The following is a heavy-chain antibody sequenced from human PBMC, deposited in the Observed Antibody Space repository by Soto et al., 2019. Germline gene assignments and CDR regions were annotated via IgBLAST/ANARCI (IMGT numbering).Heavy chain of an antibody. V-gene: IGHV3-74*01. CDR1: GFTFSTYW. D-gene: IGHD3-16*01. Sequence: EVQLVESGGGLVQPGGSLRLSCAASGFTFSTYWMHWVRQAPGEGLVWVSRIKTDGSSTGYADYVKGRFTISRDNAKNTMYLQMNSLRAEDTAVYYCARVGVGHYEFDYWGQGTLVTVSS. CDR2: IKTDGSST. CDR3: ARVGVGHYEFDY. J-gene: IGHJ4*02.